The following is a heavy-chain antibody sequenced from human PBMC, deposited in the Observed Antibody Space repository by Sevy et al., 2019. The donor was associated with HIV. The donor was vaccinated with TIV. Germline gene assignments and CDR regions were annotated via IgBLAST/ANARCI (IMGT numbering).Heavy chain of an antibody. Sequence: SETLSLTCAVSGGSISSGGYSWSWIRQPPGKGLEWIGYIYHSGSTYYNPSLKSRVTISVDRSKNQFSLKLSSVTAADTAVYYCAMYYTVSEYYYYGMDVWGQGTTVTVSS. V-gene: IGHV4-30-2*01. D-gene: IGHD2-8*01. CDR2: IYHSGST. CDR1: GGSISSGGYS. J-gene: IGHJ6*02. CDR3: AMYYTVSEYYYYGMDV.